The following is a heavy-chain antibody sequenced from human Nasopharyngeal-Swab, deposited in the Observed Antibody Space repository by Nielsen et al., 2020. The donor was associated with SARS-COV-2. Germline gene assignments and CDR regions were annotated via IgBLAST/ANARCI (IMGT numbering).Heavy chain of an antibody. CDR3: ARDYPIIYYYDSSGYLALDV. CDR1: GFTFSDYY. J-gene: IGHJ6*04. D-gene: IGHD3-22*01. CDR2: ISSSGSTI. V-gene: IGHV3-11*01. Sequence: SLKISCAASGFTFSDYYMSWIRQAPGKGLEWVSYISSSGSTIYYADSVKGRFTISRDNAKKSLYLQMNSLRAEDTAVYYCARDYPIIYYYDSSGYLALDVWGKGTTVTVSS.